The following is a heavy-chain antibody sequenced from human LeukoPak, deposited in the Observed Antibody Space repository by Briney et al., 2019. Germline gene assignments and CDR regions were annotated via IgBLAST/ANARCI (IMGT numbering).Heavy chain of an antibody. V-gene: IGHV3-23*01. CDR2: ISGSGGST. CDR1: GFTFSSYS. Sequence: GGSLRLSCAASGFTFSSYSMTWVRQAPGQGLEWVSSISGSGGSTYHADSVKGRFTISRDISKNTLYLQMNSLRAEDAAAYYCAKSRASSGVAPAGYDYWGQGTLVTVSS. D-gene: IGHD6-13*01. CDR3: AKSRASSGVAPAGYDY. J-gene: IGHJ4*02.